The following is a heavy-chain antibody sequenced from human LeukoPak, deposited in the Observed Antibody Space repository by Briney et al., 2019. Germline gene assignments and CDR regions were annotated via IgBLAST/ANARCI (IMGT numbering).Heavy chain of an antibody. CDR1: GFTFSNYA. J-gene: IGHJ4*02. V-gene: IGHV3-23*01. D-gene: IGHD2-21*01. CDR2: ISGSGVST. CDR3: AKDGFLWAFDY. Sequence: GGSLRLSCAASGFTFSNYAMSWVRQAPGKGLEWVSAISGSGVSTYYADSVKGRFTISRDNSKSTLYLQMNSLRAEDTAVYYCAKDGFLWAFDYWGQGTLVTVSS.